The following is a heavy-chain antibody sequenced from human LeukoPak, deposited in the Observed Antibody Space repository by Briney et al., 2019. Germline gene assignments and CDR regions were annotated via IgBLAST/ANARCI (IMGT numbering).Heavy chain of an antibody. V-gene: IGHV4-59*12. Sequence: SETLSLTCTVSGGSISSYYWSWIRQPPGKGLEWIGYIYYSGSTNYNPSLKSRVTISVDTSKNQFSLKLSSVTAADTAVYYCARLAYYNWNVGVLWFDPWGQGTLVTVSS. CDR1: GGSISSYY. J-gene: IGHJ5*02. D-gene: IGHD1-20*01. CDR2: IYYSGST. CDR3: ARLAYYNWNVGVLWFDP.